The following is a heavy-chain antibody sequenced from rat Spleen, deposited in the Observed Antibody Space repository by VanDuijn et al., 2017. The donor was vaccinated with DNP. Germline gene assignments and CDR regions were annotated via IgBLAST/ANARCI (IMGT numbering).Heavy chain of an antibody. D-gene: IGHD5-1*01. Sequence: EVKLVESGGGLVQPRRSLKLSCAASGFNFNDYWMGWVRQAPGKGLEWIGEINTDSNTINYTPSLKDQFTISRDNAQNTLYLQMSKLGSEDTATYFCARVQLGYYGMDAWGQGTSVTVSS. V-gene: IGHV4-2*01. J-gene: IGHJ4*01. CDR1: GFNFNDYW. CDR2: INTDSNTI. CDR3: ARVQLGYYGMDA.